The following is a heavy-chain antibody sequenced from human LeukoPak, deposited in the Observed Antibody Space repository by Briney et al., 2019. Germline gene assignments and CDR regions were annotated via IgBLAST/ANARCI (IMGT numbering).Heavy chain of an antibody. CDR2: IYSGGST. Sequence: GGSLRLSCAASGFTVSSNYMSWVRQAPGKGLEGVSVIYSGGSTYYADSVKGRFTISRDNSKNTLYLQMNSLRAEDTAVYYCARDSPYYYDSSGYYYQPFDYWGQGTLVTVSS. D-gene: IGHD3-22*01. V-gene: IGHV3-66*01. CDR1: GFTVSSNY. CDR3: ARDSPYYYDSSGYYYQPFDY. J-gene: IGHJ4*02.